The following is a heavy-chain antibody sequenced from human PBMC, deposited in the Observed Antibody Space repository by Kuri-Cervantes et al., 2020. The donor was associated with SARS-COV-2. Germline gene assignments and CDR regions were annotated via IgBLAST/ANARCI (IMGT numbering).Heavy chain of an antibody. Sequence: GESLKISCAAFGFTFSSYAMHWVRQAPGKGLEWVAVISYDGSNKYHADSVKGRFTISRDNSKNTLYLQMNSLRAEDTAVYYCAKVFIRGVVAAYYWYFDLWGRGTLVTVSS. D-gene: IGHD2-15*01. CDR1: GFTFSSYA. J-gene: IGHJ2*01. V-gene: IGHV3-30-3*01. CDR2: ISYDGSNK. CDR3: AKVFIRGVVAAYYWYFDL.